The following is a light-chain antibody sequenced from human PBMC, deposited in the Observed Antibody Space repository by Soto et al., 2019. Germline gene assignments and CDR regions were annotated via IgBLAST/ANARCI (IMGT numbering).Light chain of an antibody. J-gene: IGKJ5*01. V-gene: IGKV2-28*01. CDR3: QQGLQILIT. Sequence: DIVMTQSPLSLSVTPGEPASISCRSSQSLLHSNGYNYLDWYLQKPGQSPQLLIYLGSNRASGVXDXXSGSGSGTDFTLKISRLEAEDVGIYYCQQGLQILITFGQGTQLEIK. CDR1: QSLLHSNGYNY. CDR2: LGS.